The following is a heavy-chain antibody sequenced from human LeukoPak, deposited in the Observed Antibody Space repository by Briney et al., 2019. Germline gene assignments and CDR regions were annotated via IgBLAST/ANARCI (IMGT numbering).Heavy chain of an antibody. D-gene: IGHD6-19*01. V-gene: IGHV1-46*01. CDR1: GYTFTSYY. J-gene: IGHJ6*03. Sequence: ASVKVSCKASGYTFTSYYMHWVRQAPGQGLEWMGIINPSGGSTSYAQKFQGRVTMTRDTSTSTVYMELSSLRSEDTAVYYCAGDRSAYSSGWTYYYYYMDVWGKGTTVTVSS. CDR3: AGDRSAYSSGWTYYYYYMDV. CDR2: INPSGGST.